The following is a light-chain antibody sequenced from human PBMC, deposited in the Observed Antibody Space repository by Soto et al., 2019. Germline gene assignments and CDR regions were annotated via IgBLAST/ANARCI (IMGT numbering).Light chain of an antibody. CDR3: QQYNNWPPWT. Sequence: EIVLIQPPATLSLSPGERATLSCTASQSVGSYLAWYQHKPGQAPRLLISDASNRAAGIPARFSGSGSETDFTLTISSLEPEDSAVYYCQQYNNWPPWTFGQGTKVDNK. J-gene: IGKJ1*01. CDR2: DAS. CDR1: QSVGSY. V-gene: IGKV3-11*01.